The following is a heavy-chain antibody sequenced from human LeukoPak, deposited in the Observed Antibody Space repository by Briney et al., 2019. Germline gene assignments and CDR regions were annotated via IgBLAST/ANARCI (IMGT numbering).Heavy chain of an antibody. V-gene: IGHV4-39*01. Sequence: SETLSLTCTVSGGSIDTVAFYWGWVRQPPEKGLEWIGTIYDSENEFHNPSLNTRVTISADTSKDQFSLKLNSVTAADTAIYYCARQISDYYYYYMDVWGEGITVTVSS. CDR1: GGSIDTVAFY. D-gene: IGHD2/OR15-2a*01. J-gene: IGHJ6*03. CDR3: ARQISDYYYYYMDV. CDR2: IYDSENE.